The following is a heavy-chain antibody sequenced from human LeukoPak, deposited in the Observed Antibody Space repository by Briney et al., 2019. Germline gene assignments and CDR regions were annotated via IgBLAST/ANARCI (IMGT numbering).Heavy chain of an antibody. CDR1: RYTFAGYP. J-gene: IGHJ4*02. Sequence: GASVKVSCKASRYTFAGYPMHWVRQAPGQGLEWMGWINPNSGGTNYAQKFQGRVTMTGDTSISTAYMELSRLTSDDTAVYYCARWRGSYSLHYWGQGTLVTVSS. D-gene: IGHD1-26*01. V-gene: IGHV1-2*02. CDR2: INPNSGGT. CDR3: ARWRGSYSLHY.